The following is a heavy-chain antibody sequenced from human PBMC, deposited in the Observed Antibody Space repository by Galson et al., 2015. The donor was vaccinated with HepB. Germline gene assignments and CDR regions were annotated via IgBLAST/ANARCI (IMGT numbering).Heavy chain of an antibody. CDR3: ARDPYGGYVFDYGMDV. V-gene: IGHV3-74*01. CDR2: INSDGSST. D-gene: IGHD4-17*01. Sequence: CAASGFTFSSYWMHWVRQAPGKGLVWVSRINSDGSSTSYADSVKGRFTISRDNAKNTLYLQMNSLRAEDTAVYYCARDPYGGYVFDYGMDVWGQGTTVTVSS. CDR1: GFTFSSYW. J-gene: IGHJ6*02.